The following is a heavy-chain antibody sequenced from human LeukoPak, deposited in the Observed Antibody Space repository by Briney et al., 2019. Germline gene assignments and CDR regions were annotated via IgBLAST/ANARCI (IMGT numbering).Heavy chain of an antibody. CDR3: ARPQTPYSSSWSDAFDI. CDR2: ISSSSSYI. D-gene: IGHD6-13*01. J-gene: IGHJ3*02. V-gene: IGHV3-21*01. Sequence: GGSLRLSCAASGFIFSNYAMSWVRQAPGKGLEWVSSISSSSSYIYYADSVKGRFTISRDNAKNSLYLQMNSLRAEDTAVYYCARPQTPYSSSWSDAFDIWGQGTMVTVSS. CDR1: GFIFSNYA.